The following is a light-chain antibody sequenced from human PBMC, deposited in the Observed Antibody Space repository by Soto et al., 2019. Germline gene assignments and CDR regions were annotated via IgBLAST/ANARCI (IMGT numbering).Light chain of an antibody. Sequence: QSVLTQPPSASGTPGQRVSISCSGSSSNIGSNTVDWHQQLPGTAPKVLIYSNNQRPSGVPVRFSGSKSGTSASLAISGLQSEDEAHYCCATWDDSLNAVVFGGGTKLTVL. CDR2: SNN. V-gene: IGLV1-44*01. CDR1: SSNIGSNT. CDR3: ATWDDSLNAVV. J-gene: IGLJ2*01.